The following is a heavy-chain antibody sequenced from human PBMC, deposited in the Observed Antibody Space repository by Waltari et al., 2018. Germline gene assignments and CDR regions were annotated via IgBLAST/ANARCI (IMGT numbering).Heavy chain of an antibody. Sequence: QVQLVQSGAAVKKPGSSVKVSCKASGGTFSSYAISWVRQAPGQGLEWMGGSIPIFGTANYEQKFQGRGTITADEATSTAYIELSSLRSEDTAVYYCARGKAGGYDTASYGMDVWGQGTTVTVSS. CDR2: SIPIFGTA. V-gene: IGHV1-69*01. CDR1: GGTFSSYA. J-gene: IGHJ6*02. D-gene: IGHD5-12*01. CDR3: ARGKAGGYDTASYGMDV.